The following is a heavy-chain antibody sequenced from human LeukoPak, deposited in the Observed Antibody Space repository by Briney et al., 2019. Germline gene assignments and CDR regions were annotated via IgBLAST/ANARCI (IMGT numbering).Heavy chain of an antibody. J-gene: IGHJ4*02. CDR2: INSYNGNT. D-gene: IGHD3-3*01. Sequence: ASVKVSCKASGYTFTMNGISWVRQAPGQGLEWMGWINSYNGNTNYAQKLQGRVTMTTDTSTSTAYMELRSLRSDDTAVYYCARGRRFLESHFDYWGQGTLVTVSS. CDR1: GYTFTMNG. CDR3: ARGRRFLESHFDY. V-gene: IGHV1-18*01.